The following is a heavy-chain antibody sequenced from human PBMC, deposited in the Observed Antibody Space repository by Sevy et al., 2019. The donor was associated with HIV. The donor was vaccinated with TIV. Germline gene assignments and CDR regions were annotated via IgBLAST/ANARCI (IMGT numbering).Heavy chain of an antibody. J-gene: IGHJ4*02. CDR3: AREGCTKPHDY. D-gene: IGHD2-8*01. Sequence: GGSLRLFCAASGFTFSKYSMSWFRQPPGKGLEWVSTLSFGCGEINYADSVKGRFTISRDNSKSSVYLQMNNLRPEDTAVYYCAREGCTKPHDYWGQGTLVTVSS. CDR2: LSFGCGEI. CDR1: GFTFSKYS. V-gene: IGHV3-23*01.